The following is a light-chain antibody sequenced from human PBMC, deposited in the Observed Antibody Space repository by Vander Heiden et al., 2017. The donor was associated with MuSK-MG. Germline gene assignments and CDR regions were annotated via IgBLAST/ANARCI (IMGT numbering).Light chain of an antibody. CDR3: QVWDSPTDHYV. Sequence: SSVLTPPPSVSVAPGQTASITCGGNSIGSKSVHWYQRKPGQAPVMVLYDDTDRPSGIPERFSGSNSGNTATLTISRVEAGDEADYYCQVWDSPTDHYVFGTGTKVTVL. J-gene: IGLJ1*01. CDR2: DDT. V-gene: IGLV3-21*02. CDR1: SIGSKS.